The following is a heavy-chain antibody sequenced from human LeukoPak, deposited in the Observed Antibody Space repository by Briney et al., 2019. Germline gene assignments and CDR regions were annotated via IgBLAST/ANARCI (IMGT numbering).Heavy chain of an antibody. CDR2: INSDGSST. CDR3: ARGLGGYSGYDEIWFDP. V-gene: IGHV3-74*01. J-gene: IGHJ5*02. D-gene: IGHD5-12*01. CDR1: GFTFSSYW. Sequence: QAGGSLRLSCAASGFTFSSYWMHWVRQAPGKGLVWVSRINSDGSSTSYADSVKGRFTISRDNAKNTLYLQMNSLRAEDTAVYYCARGLGGYSGYDEIWFDPWGQGTLVTVSS.